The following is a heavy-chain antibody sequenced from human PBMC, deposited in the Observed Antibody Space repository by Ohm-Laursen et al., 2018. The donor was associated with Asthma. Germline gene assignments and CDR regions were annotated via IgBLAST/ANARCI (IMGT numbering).Heavy chain of an antibody. D-gene: IGHD3-10*01. CDR3: ARARDYYGSGSTTPLNWFDP. Sequence: TLSLTCTVSGGSISSYYWSWIRQPPGKGLEWIGYIYHSVSTYYSPSLKSRVTISLDTSNNQFSLRLSSVTAADTAVYYCARARDYYGSGSTTPLNWFDPWGQGTLVTVSS. J-gene: IGHJ5*02. CDR1: GGSISSYY. CDR2: IYHSVST. V-gene: IGHV4-59*06.